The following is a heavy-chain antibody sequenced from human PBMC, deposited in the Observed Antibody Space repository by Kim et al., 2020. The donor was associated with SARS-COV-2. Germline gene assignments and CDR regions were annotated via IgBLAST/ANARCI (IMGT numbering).Heavy chain of an antibody. CDR3: ARDEAMVARTGRMDV. D-gene: IGHD2-8*01. J-gene: IGHJ6*02. CDR2: INRQSTHR. V-gene: IGHV3-21*06. CDR1: GFTFSDSD. Sequence: GGSLRLSCAASGFTFSDSDMNWVRHAPGKGPEWVSYINRQSTHRYFVDSVRGRFAISRDNARNTLFLQMDSLRVEDTAVYYCARDEAMVARTGRMDVSGQGTTVIVSS.